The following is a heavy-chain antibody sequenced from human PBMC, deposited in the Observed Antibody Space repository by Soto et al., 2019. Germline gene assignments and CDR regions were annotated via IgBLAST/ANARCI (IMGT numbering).Heavy chain of an antibody. V-gene: IGHV1-2*02. CDR1: GYPVTAYY. Sequence: QLHLVQSGAVVKKPGASVTVSCSASGYPVTAYYMHWVRQAPGRGLEWMGGINPATGAAKYTQTSQGRVTRTRDTSASTVFMELRGLKSEDTAVFYFEIGGGVGVAGSAAFDVWGQGTLVTVSS. D-gene: IGHD3-3*01. J-gene: IGHJ3*01. CDR2: INPATGAA. CDR3: EIGGGVGVAGSAAFDV.